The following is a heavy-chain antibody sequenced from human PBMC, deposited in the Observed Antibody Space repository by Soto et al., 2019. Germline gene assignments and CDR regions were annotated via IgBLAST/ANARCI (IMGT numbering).Heavy chain of an antibody. J-gene: IGHJ6*02. V-gene: IGHV1-3*05. CDR1: GYTFTNYA. D-gene: IGHD3-3*01. CDR3: ARGYDFWGGMDV. CDR2: INAGNGNT. Sequence: QVQLVQSGAEEKKPGASVKVSCKASGYTFTNYAMHWVRQAPGQRLEWMGWINAGNGNTKNSQKFQGRVTITRDTSASTAYMELSSLRFEDTAMDYCARGYDFWGGMDVWGQGTTVTVSS.